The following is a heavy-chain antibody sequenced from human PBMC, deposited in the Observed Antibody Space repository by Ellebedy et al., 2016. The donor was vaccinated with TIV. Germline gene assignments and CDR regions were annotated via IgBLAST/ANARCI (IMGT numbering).Heavy chain of an antibody. V-gene: IGHV1-69*06. Sequence: ASVKVSCKASGGTFSSYAISWVRQAPGQGLEWMGGIIPIFGTANYAQKFQGRVTITADKSTSTAYMELSSLRSEDTAVYYCARYCSGGSCPRSKIDAFDIWGQGTMVTVSS. CDR3: ARYCSGGSCPRSKIDAFDI. J-gene: IGHJ3*02. CDR1: GGTFSSYA. D-gene: IGHD2-15*01. CDR2: IIPIFGTA.